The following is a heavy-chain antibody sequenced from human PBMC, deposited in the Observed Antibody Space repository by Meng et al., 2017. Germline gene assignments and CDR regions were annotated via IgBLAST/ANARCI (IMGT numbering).Heavy chain of an antibody. J-gene: IGHJ5*02. V-gene: IGHV1-69*01. CDR3: AREIAAAYCGGDCYL. D-gene: IGHD2-21*02. Sequence: QVRLVESGAEVKKPGSSVKVSCKAAGVTFSSYAISWVRQAPGQGLEWMGGIIPIFGTANYAQKFQGRVTITADESTSTAYMELSSLRSEDTAVYYCAREIAAAYCGGDCYLWGQGTLVTVSS. CDR2: IIPIFGTA. CDR1: GVTFSSYA.